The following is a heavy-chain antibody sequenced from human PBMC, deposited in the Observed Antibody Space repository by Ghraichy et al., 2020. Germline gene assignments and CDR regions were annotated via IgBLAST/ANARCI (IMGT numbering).Heavy chain of an antibody. CDR2: ITSSSRFK. V-gene: IGHV3-48*02. CDR3: ARGSTVVRFYYYDGMDV. J-gene: IGHJ6*02. D-gene: IGHD4-23*01. CDR1: GFTFGSYS. Sequence: GGSLRLSCVGSGFTFGSYSMNWVRQSPGKGLEWVSYITSSSRFKSYADSVKGRFTISKDNAQNSLSLQMSSLTDEDTAVYYCARGSTVVRFYYYDGMDVWGQGTTVTVSS.